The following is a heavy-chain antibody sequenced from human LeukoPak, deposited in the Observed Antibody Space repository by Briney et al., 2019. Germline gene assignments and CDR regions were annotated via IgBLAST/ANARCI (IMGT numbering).Heavy chain of an antibody. CDR3: ARAGGWHQLVPGYYYYMDV. D-gene: IGHD6-13*01. CDR2: IYYSGST. V-gene: IGHV4-59*11. J-gene: IGHJ6*03. CDR1: GGSISSHY. Sequence: SETLSLTCTVSGGSISSHYWSWIRQPPGKGLEWIGYIYYSGSTNYNPSLKSRVTISVDTSKTQFSLKLSSVTAADTAVYYCARAGGWHQLVPGYYYYMDVWGKGTTVTVSS.